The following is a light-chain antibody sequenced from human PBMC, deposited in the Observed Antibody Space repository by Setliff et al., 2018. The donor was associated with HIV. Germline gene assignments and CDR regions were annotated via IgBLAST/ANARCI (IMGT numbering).Light chain of an antibody. CDR2: EVS. V-gene: IGLV2-8*01. J-gene: IGLJ2*01. CDR1: STDVGGYDH. CDR3: CSYAGNFPV. Sequence: QSVLTQPPSASGSPGQSVTISCAGASTDVGGYDHVSWYQQYPGKPPKVVIFEVSKRPPGVPDRFSGSKSGNTASLTISGLQAEDEADYHCCSYAGNFPVFGGGTK.